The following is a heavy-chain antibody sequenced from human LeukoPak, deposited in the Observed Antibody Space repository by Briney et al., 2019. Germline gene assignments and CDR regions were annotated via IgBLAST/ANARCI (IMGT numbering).Heavy chain of an antibody. Sequence: SETLSLTCTVSGGSISSSSYYWGWIRQPPGKGLEWIGSIYYSGSTYYNPSLKSRVTISVDTSKNQFSLKLSSVTAADTAVYYCARERTGFSKSYYYYMDVWGKGTTVTVSS. CDR2: IYYSGST. J-gene: IGHJ6*03. D-gene: IGHD6-13*01. CDR1: GGSISSSSYY. V-gene: IGHV4-39*02. CDR3: ARERTGFSKSYYYYMDV.